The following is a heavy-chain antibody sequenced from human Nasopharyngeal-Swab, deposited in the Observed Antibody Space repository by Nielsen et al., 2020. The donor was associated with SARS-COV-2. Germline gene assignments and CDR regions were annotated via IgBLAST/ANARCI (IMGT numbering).Heavy chain of an antibody. CDR2: ISCSSGTI. CDR3: ASEHPAEYALDV. CDR1: GFSGYD. Sequence: GESLNTSCAVSGFSGYDMNWVRQPPGRGPEWLSYISCSSGTIYYADSVKGRFTISRDNAKKSLFLQMSSLRAEDTAVYYCASEHPAEYALDVWGLGTTVTVSS. V-gene: IGHV3-48*04. J-gene: IGHJ6*02.